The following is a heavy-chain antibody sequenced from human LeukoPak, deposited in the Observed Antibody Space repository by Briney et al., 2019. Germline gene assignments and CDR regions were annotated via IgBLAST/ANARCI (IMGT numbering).Heavy chain of an antibody. CDR1: GYTFTSYY. Sequence: APVKVSCKASGYTFTSYYMHWVRQAPGQGLEWMGIINPSGGSTSYAQKFQGRVTMTRDMSTSTVYMELSSLRSEDTAVYYCARDRGLLGLWFDPWGQGTLVTVSS. CDR3: ARDRGLLGLWFDP. D-gene: IGHD1-26*01. J-gene: IGHJ5*02. CDR2: INPSGGST. V-gene: IGHV1-46*01.